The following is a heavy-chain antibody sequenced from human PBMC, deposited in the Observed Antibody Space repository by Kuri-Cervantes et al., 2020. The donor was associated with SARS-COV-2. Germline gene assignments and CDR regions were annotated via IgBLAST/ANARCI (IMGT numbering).Heavy chain of an antibody. V-gene: IGHV1-8*01. Sequence: ASVKVSCKASGYTFTSHEINWVRQATGQGPEWMGWINTDTGNTGYAPKFQDRLTMTRDISLGTVFMELTSLRSDDTAVYYCARPLPYASGAYHPFDPWGQGTLATVPS. D-gene: IGHD2-2*01. CDR2: INTDTGNT. J-gene: IGHJ5*02. CDR1: GYTFTSHE. CDR3: ARPLPYASGAYHPFDP.